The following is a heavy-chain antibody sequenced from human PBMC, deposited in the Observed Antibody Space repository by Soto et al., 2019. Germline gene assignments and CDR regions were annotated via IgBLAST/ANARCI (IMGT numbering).Heavy chain of an antibody. CDR3: ARSEAVLTRRPNWLDT. V-gene: IGHV1-2*02. Sequence: ASVKVSCKASGYTFTGYYMHWVRQAPGQGLEWMGWINPNSGGTNYAQKFQGRVTMTRDTSISTAYMELSRLRSDDTAVYYCARSEAVLTRRPNWLDTWGQGTLVTVSS. CDR1: GYTFTGYY. CDR2: INPNSGGT. J-gene: IGHJ5*02. D-gene: IGHD6-19*01.